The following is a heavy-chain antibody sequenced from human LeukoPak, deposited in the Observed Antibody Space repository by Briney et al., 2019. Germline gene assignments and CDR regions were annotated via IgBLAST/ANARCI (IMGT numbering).Heavy chain of an antibody. D-gene: IGHD2-15*01. CDR1: GFTFSSYE. CDR2: ISSSGSTI. J-gene: IGHJ4*02. Sequence: GGSLRLSCAASGFTFSSYEMNWVRQAPGKGLEWASYISSSGSTIYYADSVKGRFTISRDNAKNSLYLQMNSLRAEDTAVHYCARVKCSGSSCSDYWGQGTLVTVSS. V-gene: IGHV3-48*03. CDR3: ARVKCSGSSCSDY.